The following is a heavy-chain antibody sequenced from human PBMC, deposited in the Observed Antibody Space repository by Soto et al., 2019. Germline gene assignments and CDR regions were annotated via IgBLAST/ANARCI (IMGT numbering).Heavy chain of an antibody. CDR1: GGSFSGYY. V-gene: IGHV4-34*01. CDR2: INHSGST. Sequence: PSETLSLTCAVYGGSFSGYYWSWIRQPPGKGLEWIGEINHSGSTNYNPSLKSRVTISVDTSKNQFSLKLSSVTAADTAVYYCARGIIVQLERRGGHYYMYVWGKGTTVPVSS. J-gene: IGHJ6*03. CDR3: ARGIIVQLERRGGHYYMYV. D-gene: IGHD1-1*01.